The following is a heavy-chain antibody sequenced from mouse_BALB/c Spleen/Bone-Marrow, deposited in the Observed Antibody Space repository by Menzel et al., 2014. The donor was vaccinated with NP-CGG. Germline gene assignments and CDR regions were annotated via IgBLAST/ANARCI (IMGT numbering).Heavy chain of an antibody. D-gene: IGHD2-14*01. CDR2: INPYNGGT. Sequence: EVQLQQSGPELVKPGASMKISCKASGYSFTVYTMNWVRQSHGKNLEWIGLINPYNGGTIYNQKFKGKATLTVDKSSSTAYMELLSLTSEDSAVXXXXXPXRYDGAWFAYWGQGTLVTVSA. CDR1: GYSFTVYT. J-gene: IGHJ3*01. CDR3: XXPXRYDGAWFAY. V-gene: IGHV1-18*01.